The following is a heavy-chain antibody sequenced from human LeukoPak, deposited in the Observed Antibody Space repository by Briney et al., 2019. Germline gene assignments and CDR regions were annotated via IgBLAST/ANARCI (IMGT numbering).Heavy chain of an antibody. V-gene: IGHV1-69*05. Sequence: SVKVSCKASGGTFISYAISWVRQAPGQGLEWMGGIIPIFGTANYAQKFQGRVTITTDESTSTAYMELSSLRSEDTAVYYCASGYYDSSGYPEFDYWGQGTLVTVSS. D-gene: IGHD3-22*01. CDR2: IIPIFGTA. CDR1: GGTFISYA. CDR3: ASGYYDSSGYPEFDY. J-gene: IGHJ4*02.